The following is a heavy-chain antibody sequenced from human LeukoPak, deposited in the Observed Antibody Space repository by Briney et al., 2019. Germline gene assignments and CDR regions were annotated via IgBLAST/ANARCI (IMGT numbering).Heavy chain of an antibody. V-gene: IGHV3-74*01. Sequence: PGGSLRLSCAASGFTFSTYWMHWVRQVPGKGLVWVSRSNSDGSSTLYADSVKGRFTISRDNAKNTLYLQMNSLRAEDTAVYYCARSSRGVYYFDYWGQGTLVTVSS. CDR3: ARSSRGVYYFDY. CDR2: SNSDGSST. D-gene: IGHD3-10*01. CDR1: GFTFSTYW. J-gene: IGHJ4*02.